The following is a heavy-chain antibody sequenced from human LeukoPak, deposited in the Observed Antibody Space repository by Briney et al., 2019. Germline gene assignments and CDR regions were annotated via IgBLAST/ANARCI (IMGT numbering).Heavy chain of an antibody. CDR2: IKSKTDGGTT. CDR3: TADLHL. V-gene: IGHV3-15*01. J-gene: IGHJ1*01. Sequence: GGSLRLSCAVSGFTFNTAWMSWVRHAPAKGLEYIGRIKSKTDGGTTYYAARVKGRFTISRDDSTNTICLQMNGLKIDYSARYFCTADLHLWGQGTLVTVSS. CDR1: GFTFNTAW.